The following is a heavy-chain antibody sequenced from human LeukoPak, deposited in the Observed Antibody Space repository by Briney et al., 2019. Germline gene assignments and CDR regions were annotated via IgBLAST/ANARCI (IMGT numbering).Heavy chain of an antibody. Sequence: SKTLSLTCTVSGGSISSSSYYWGWIRQPPGKGLEWIGSIYYSGSTYYNPSLKSRVTISVDTSKNQFSLKLSSVTAADTAVYYCARLKYSSSWYPGGFDPWGQGTLVTVSS. CDR3: ARLKYSSSWYPGGFDP. CDR2: IYYSGST. D-gene: IGHD6-13*01. J-gene: IGHJ5*02. CDR1: GGSISSSSYY. V-gene: IGHV4-39*01.